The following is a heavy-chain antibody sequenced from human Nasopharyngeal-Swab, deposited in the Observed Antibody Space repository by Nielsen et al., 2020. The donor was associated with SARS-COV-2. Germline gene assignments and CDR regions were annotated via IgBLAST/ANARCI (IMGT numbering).Heavy chain of an antibody. V-gene: IGHV3-23*01. Sequence: GESLKISCAASGFTFSRFGMGWVRQAPGKGLEWVSAISASGVTTYYAGSVKGRFTISRDNSKSTLYLQMNSLRAEDTAAYYCAKDLNSNFLNYMDVWGKGTTVSVSS. J-gene: IGHJ6*03. CDR1: GFTFSRFG. CDR2: ISASGVTT. D-gene: IGHD4-11*01. CDR3: AKDLNSNFLNYMDV.